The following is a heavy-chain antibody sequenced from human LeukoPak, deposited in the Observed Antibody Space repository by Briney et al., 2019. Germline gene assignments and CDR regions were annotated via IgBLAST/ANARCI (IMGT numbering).Heavy chain of an antibody. CDR2: ISSNGGST. CDR1: GFTFSSYA. Sequence: GGSLRLSCAASGFTFSSYAIHWVRQAPGKGLEYVSAISSNGGSTYYANSVKGRFTISRDNSKNTLYLQMGSLRAEDMAVYYCARDRQYYDILTGYFSYYGMDVWGQGTTVTVSS. J-gene: IGHJ6*02. D-gene: IGHD3-9*01. V-gene: IGHV3-64*01. CDR3: ARDRQYYDILTGYFSYYGMDV.